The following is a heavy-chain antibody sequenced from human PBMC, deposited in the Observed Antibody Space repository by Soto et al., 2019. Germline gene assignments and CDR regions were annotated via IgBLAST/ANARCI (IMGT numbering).Heavy chain of an antibody. CDR3: ARDRVYGDFDY. CDR1: GFTFSSYS. CDR2: ISSSSSTI. Sequence: GGSLRLSCAASGFTFSSYSMNWVRQAPGKGLEWVSYISSSSSTIYYADSVKGRFTISRDNAKNSLYLQMNSLRAEDTAVYYCARDRVYGDFDYWGQGTLVTVSS. V-gene: IGHV3-48*01. D-gene: IGHD6-13*01. J-gene: IGHJ4*02.